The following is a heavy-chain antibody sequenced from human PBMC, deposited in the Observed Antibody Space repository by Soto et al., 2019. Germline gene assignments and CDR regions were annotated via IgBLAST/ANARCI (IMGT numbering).Heavy chain of an antibody. CDR2: IVPIYRTA. V-gene: IGHV1-69*13. CDR3: ARDSGAKLSSS. CDR1: GGTFSSYR. J-gene: IGHJ4*02. D-gene: IGHD6-13*01. Sequence: SVKVSCKASGGTFSSYRINWVRQAPGQGLEWVGGIVPIYRTADYAQKFHGRVTITADESARTAYLEVRSLKSQDTAVYYCARDSGAKLSSSWGQGTLVTVSS.